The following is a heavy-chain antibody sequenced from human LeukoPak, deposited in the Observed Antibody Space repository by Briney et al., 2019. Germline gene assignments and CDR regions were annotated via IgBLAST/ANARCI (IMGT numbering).Heavy chain of an antibody. J-gene: IGHJ6*03. D-gene: IGHD1-26*01. CDR2: INDSGDT. V-gene: IGHV4-34*01. Sequence: SETLSLTCAVYGGSFSGYYWGWIRQPPGKGLEWIGEINDSGDTNYNPSLKSRVTISVDTSKNQFSLKLSSVTAADTAVYYCARVSGYSGYHNYYMDVWGKGTTVTVSS. CDR3: ARVSGYSGYHNYYMDV. CDR1: GGSFSGYY.